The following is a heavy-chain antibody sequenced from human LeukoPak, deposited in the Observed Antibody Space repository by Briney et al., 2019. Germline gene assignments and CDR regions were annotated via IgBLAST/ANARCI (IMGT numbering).Heavy chain of an antibody. V-gene: IGHV3-7*03. CDR2: IDQDGSEI. CDR1: GFTFSTSW. CDR3: ARALGTSGSYYRIDRIEGSFDY. J-gene: IGHJ4*02. Sequence: GGSLRLSCTASGFTFSTSWMSWVRRAPGKGLEWVANIDQDGSEIYYVDSVKGRFTISRDNAKNPLYLQMNSLRAEDTAVYYCARALGTSGSYYRIDRIEGSFDYWGQGTLVTVSS. D-gene: IGHD1-26*01.